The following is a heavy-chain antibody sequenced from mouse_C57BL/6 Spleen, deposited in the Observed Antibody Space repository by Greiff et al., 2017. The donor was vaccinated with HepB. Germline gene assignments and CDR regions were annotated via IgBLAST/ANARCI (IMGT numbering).Heavy chain of an antibody. J-gene: IGHJ2*01. CDR1: GYAFSSYW. CDR2: IYPGDGDT. V-gene: IGHV1-80*01. D-gene: IGHD1-1*01. Sequence: QVQLKQSGAELVKPGASVKISCKASGYAFSSYWMNWVKQRPGKGLEWIGQIYPGDGDTNYNGKFKGKATLTADKSSSTAYMQLSSLTSEDSAVYFCANYGSSGDFDYWGQGTTLTVSS. CDR3: ANYGSSGDFDY.